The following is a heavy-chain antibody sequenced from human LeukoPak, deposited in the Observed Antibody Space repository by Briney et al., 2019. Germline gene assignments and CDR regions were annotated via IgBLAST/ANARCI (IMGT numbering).Heavy chain of an antibody. CDR1: RGSLSSSNYY. J-gene: IGHJ3*01. CDR3: ASSRVGDVFDV. Sequence: KPSETPSPTCAVSRGSLSSSNYYSGWVRHPPRKGLGCIGSIFFSGSTFYNPSLRSRATISVDTSKNYFSLKLTSVTAADTAAYYCASSRVGDVFDVWGQGTMVPISS. V-gene: IGHV4-39*02. CDR2: IFFSGST. D-gene: IGHD1-26*01.